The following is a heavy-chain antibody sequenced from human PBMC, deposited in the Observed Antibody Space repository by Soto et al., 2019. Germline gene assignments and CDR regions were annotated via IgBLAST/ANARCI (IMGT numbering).Heavy chain of an antibody. CDR2: INHTGST. CDR1: GGSFSGYY. V-gene: IGHV4-34*01. D-gene: IGHD6-19*01. Sequence: QVQLQQWGAGLLKPSETLSLTCAVYGGSFSGYYWSWVRQSPGKRLEWIGEINHTGSTNYNPSLKSRVTISVDTSKNQFSLRLSSVTAADTAVYYCARKLNSGWYVDYWGQGTLVTVSS. J-gene: IGHJ4*02. CDR3: ARKLNSGWYVDY.